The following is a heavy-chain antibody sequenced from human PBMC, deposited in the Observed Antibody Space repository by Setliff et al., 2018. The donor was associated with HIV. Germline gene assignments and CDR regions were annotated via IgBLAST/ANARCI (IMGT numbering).Heavy chain of an antibody. J-gene: IGHJ5*02. Sequence: GGSLRLSCAASGFTFSNAWMNWVRQAPGKGLEWVGRIKAKSDGGTTDYAASVKGRFNVSRGDSENTVYLQLNNVKTEDTAVYYCAKGVKWLDPWGQGTLVTVSS. D-gene: IGHD3-16*01. CDR2: IKAKSDGGTT. V-gene: IGHV3-15*01. CDR1: GFTFSNAW. CDR3: AKGVKWLDP.